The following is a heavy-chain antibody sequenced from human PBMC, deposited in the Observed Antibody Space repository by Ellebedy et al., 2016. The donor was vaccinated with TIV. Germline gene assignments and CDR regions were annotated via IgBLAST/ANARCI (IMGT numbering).Heavy chain of an antibody. CDR2: ISYDGSNN. CDR3: ARDTGGNSVRGGWFDP. D-gene: IGHD4-23*01. V-gene: IGHV3-30*01. CDR1: GFTFSSYA. Sequence: GESLKISCAASGFTFSSYAMHWVRQAPGKGLEWVAVISYDGSNNYYADSVKGRFTISRDNSKNTLYLQMNSLRAEDTAVYYCARDTGGNSVRGGWFDPWGQGTLVTVSS. J-gene: IGHJ5*02.